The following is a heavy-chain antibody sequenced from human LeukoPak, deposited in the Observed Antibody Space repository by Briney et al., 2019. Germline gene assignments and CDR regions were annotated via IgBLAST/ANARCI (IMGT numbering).Heavy chain of an antibody. V-gene: IGHV4-39*07. D-gene: IGHD6-25*01. CDR1: GGSFRSSSYY. J-gene: IGHJ4*02. CDR2: IYYSGST. Sequence: ASETLSLTCTVSGGSFRSSSYYWGWIRQTPGKGLEWIGCIYYSGSTNYNPSLKSRVTISVDTSKNQFSLKLSSVTAADTAVYYCARDRGAAAGFDYWGQGTLVTVSS. CDR3: ARDRGAAAGFDY.